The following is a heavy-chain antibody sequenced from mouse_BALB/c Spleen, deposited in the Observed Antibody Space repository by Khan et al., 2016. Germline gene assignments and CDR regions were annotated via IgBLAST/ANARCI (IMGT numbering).Heavy chain of an antibody. V-gene: IGHV5-12-1*01. J-gene: IGHJ2*01. CDR3: ASGYDYLDY. CDR1: GFAFSSYD. D-gene: IGHD2-14*01. CDR2: ISSGGGST. Sequence: EVELVESGGGLVKPGGSLKLSCAASGFAFSSYDMSWVRQTPEKRLEWVAYISSGGGSTFYPDTVKGRFTISRDNAKNTLYLQMSSLKSEDTAMYYCASGYDYLDYWGQGTTLTVSS.